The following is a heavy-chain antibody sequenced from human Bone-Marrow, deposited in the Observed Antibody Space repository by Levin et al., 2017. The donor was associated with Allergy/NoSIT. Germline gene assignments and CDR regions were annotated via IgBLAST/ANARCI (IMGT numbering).Heavy chain of an antibody. Sequence: GGSLRLSCAASGFTFSSYGMHWVRQAPGKGLEWVAVISYDGSNKYYADSVKGRFTISRDNSKNTLYLQMNSLRAEDTAVYYCAKPQIMITFGGAFDYWGQGTLVTVSS. J-gene: IGHJ4*02. D-gene: IGHD3-16*01. CDR2: ISYDGSNK. V-gene: IGHV3-30*18. CDR3: AKPQIMITFGGAFDY. CDR1: GFTFSSYG.